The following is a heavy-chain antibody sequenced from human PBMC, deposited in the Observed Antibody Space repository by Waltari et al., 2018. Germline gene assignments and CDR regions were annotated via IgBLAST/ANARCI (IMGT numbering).Heavy chain of an antibody. D-gene: IGHD6-13*01. CDR3: ARGGIEHQLSPNWFDP. CDR1: GGTFSTYR. V-gene: IGHV1-69*01. CDR2: IVPLFGAI. J-gene: IGHJ5*02. Sequence: QVQLVQSGAEVRKPGSSVTVSCKTSGGTFSTYRIYWVRQAPGHGLEYMGGIVPLFGAIHYAQKFRGRVTITADESTSTTYMEMSNLKSEDTAVYFCARGGIEHQLSPNWFDPWGQGTLVTVSS.